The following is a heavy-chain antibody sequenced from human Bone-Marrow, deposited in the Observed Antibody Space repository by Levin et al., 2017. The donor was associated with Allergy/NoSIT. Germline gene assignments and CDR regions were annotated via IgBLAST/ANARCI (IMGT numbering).Heavy chain of an antibody. CDR2: ISSSGNTI. J-gene: IGHJ3*02. D-gene: IGHD5-18*01. CDR3: ARDQGSGLGYLPALDI. CDR1: GFTFSDYY. Sequence: GESLKISCAASGFTFSDYYMTWIRQAPGKGLEWVAHISSSGNTIDYAVSMKGRFTISRDNAKNSLYLQMSSLRVEDTAVYYCARDQGSGLGYLPALDIWGQGTTVTVSS. V-gene: IGHV3-11*01.